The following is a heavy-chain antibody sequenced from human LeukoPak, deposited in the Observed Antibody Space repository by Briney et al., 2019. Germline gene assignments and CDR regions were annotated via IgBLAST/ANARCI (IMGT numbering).Heavy chain of an antibody. D-gene: IGHD4-17*01. CDR1: GFTFNNYA. V-gene: IGHV3-23*01. CDR2: ISGGGETT. J-gene: IGHJ4*02. Sequence: GGSLRLSCAASGFTFNNYAMNWVRQAPGKGLEWVSSISGGGETTYYADSAKGRFTISRDNSQNTLYLQMNSLRAEDTAVYYCARAYADYVGYFFFDYWGREHWSPSPQ. CDR3: ARAYADYVGYFFFDY.